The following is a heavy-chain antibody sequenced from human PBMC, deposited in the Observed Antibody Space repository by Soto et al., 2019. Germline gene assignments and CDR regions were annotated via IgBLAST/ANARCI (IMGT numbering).Heavy chain of an antibody. CDR3: ARGGVSPRHFDY. J-gene: IGHJ4*02. D-gene: IGHD3-10*01. CDR2: IYPSDSDT. Sequence: GESLKISCKGSGYNFAGYWIAWARQMPGKGLELMGIIYPSDSDTRYRPSFQGQVTISADKSISSAYLQWSRLRASDTAMYYCARGGVSPRHFDYRGQGTTVTVSS. V-gene: IGHV5-51*01. CDR1: GYNFAGYW.